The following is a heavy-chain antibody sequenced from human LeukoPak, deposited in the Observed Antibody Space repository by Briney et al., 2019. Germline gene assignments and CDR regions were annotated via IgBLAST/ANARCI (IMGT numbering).Heavy chain of an antibody. CDR1: GFTFSSYS. CDR2: ISSSIGYI. D-gene: IGHD2-2*01. V-gene: IGHV3-21*01. J-gene: IGHJ4*02. CDR3: ARDFLPGHSCSFDY. Sequence: GGSLRLSCAASGFTFSSYSMNWIRQAPGKGLEWVSSISSSIGYIYYADSVKGRFTISRDNAKNSLYLQMNSLRAEDTAVYYCARDFLPGHSCSFDYWGQGTLVTVSS.